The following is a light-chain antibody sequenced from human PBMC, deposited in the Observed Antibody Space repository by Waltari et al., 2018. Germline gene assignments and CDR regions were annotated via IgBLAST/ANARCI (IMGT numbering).Light chain of an antibody. Sequence: QSALPQPRSVSGSPGQSVTISCTGNSSDVGANNFVSWYQHHPDNAHKLIIYDINKRPSGVPDRFSGSKSGNTASLTISGLQAEDEADYYCCSCVGRNIYWVFGGGTKLTVL. CDR1: SSDVGANNF. V-gene: IGLV2-11*01. CDR3: CSCVGRNIYWV. J-gene: IGLJ3*02. CDR2: DIN.